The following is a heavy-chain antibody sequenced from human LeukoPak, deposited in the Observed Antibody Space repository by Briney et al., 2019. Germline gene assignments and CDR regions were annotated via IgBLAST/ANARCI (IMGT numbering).Heavy chain of an antibody. CDR1: GYTFTSYG. CDR2: ISPYNGHT. J-gene: IGHJ6*03. V-gene: IGHV1-18*01. CDR3: ARYSYYYGSGYYMDV. Sequence: ASVKVSCKASGYTFTSYGINWVRRAPGQGLEWMGWISPYNGHTNYTQKLQGRVTMTTDTSTSTAYMELRSLRSDDTAVYYCARYSYYYGSGYYMDVWGKGTTVTISS. D-gene: IGHD3-10*01.